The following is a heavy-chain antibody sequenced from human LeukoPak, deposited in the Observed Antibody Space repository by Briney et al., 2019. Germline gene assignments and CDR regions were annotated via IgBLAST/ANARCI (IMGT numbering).Heavy chain of an antibody. J-gene: IGHJ3*02. CDR1: GYTFTGYY. CDR2: INPNSGGT. Sequence: GASVKVSCKASGYTFTGYYMHWVRQAPGQGLEWMGWINPNSGGTNYAQKFQGRVTMTRDTSISTAYMELSRLRSDDTAVYYCARVLRFPGIHDAFDIWGQGTMVTVSS. CDR3: ARVLRFPGIHDAFDI. V-gene: IGHV1-2*02. D-gene: IGHD3-16*01.